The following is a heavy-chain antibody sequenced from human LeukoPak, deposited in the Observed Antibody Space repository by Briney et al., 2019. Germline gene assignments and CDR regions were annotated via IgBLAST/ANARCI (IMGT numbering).Heavy chain of an antibody. Sequence: ASVKVSCKTSGYTFTSYGLSWVRQAPGQGLEWMGCIITYNGNTYYSQKLQGRVTMTTDTSTSTAYMELRSLRSDNTAVYYCAKTTVTSEEYFYYYMDVWGKGTTVTVSS. CDR1: GYTFTSYG. J-gene: IGHJ6*03. CDR3: AKTTVTSEEYFYYYMDV. D-gene: IGHD4-17*01. V-gene: IGHV1-18*01. CDR2: IITYNGNT.